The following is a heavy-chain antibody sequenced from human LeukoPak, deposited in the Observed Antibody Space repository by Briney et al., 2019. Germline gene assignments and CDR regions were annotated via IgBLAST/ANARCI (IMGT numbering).Heavy chain of an antibody. J-gene: IGHJ3*01. CDR1: GFTFSSYA. V-gene: IGHV3-23*01. Sequence: GGSLRLSCGASGFTFSSYAMIWVRQAPGKELEWVSTIRGSDGITYYADSVKGRFTISRDNSKNTLYLQMNSLRAEDTAVYYCAKRCVRGWSTDAFDFWGQVTMVTVSS. D-gene: IGHD6-19*01. CDR2: IRGSDGIT. CDR3: AKRCVRGWSTDAFDF.